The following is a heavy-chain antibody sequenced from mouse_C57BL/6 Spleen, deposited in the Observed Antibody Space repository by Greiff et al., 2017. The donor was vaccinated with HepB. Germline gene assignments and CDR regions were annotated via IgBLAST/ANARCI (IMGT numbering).Heavy chain of an antibody. D-gene: IGHD2-3*01. CDR1: GFTFSNYW. CDR2: IRLKSDNYAT. CDR3: TDSGYYVYFDY. V-gene: IGHV6-3*01. Sequence: EVQGVESGGGLVQPGGSMKLSCVASGFTFSNYWMNWVRQSPEKGLEWVAQIRLKSDNYATHYAESVKGRFTISRDDSKSSVYLQMNNLRAEDTGIYYCTDSGYYVYFDYWGQGTTLTVSS. J-gene: IGHJ2*01.